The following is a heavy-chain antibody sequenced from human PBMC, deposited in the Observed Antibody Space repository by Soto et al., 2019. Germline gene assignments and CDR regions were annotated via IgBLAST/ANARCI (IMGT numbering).Heavy chain of an antibody. CDR1: GFSFSDYG. D-gene: IGHD6-13*01. CDR3: ARGSFSSSWSAEAIDY. Sequence: QVHLVESGGGAVQAGKSLRLSCAASGFSFSDYGMHWVRQAPGKGLEWVAVIRYDGYNTYYANSVKGRFTISRDNSKTTVHLQMNSLRDEDTALYYCARGSFSSSWSAEAIDYWGQGTLVSVSS. CDR2: IRYDGYNT. J-gene: IGHJ4*02. V-gene: IGHV3-33*01.